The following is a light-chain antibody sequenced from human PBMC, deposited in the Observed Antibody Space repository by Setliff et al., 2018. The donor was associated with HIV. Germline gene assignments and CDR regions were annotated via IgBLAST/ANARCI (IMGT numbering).Light chain of an antibody. CDR1: SGDVGRYNL. CDR2: QAS. J-gene: IGLJ1*01. CDR3: CSNTGSSTEV. V-gene: IGLV2-23*01. Sequence: SVLTQPASVSGSPGQSIAISCTGTSGDVGRYNLVSWYQQQPGKPPKLMIYQASKRPSGVSNRFSGSKSGNTASLTISGLQAEDEADYYCCSNTGSSTEVFGTGTKVTVL.